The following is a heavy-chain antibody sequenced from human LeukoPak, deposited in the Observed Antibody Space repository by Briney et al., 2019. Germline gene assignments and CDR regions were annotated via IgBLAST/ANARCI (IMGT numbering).Heavy chain of an antibody. CDR3: AKDRSQHGSSWHAFDV. Sequence: PGGSLRLSCVASGFTFSSRDWMTWVRQAPGKGLEWVAVISYDGRNKYYADSVKGRFTISRDNSKNTLYLQLNSLRAEDTAVYYCAKDRSQHGSSWHAFDVWGQGTMVTVSS. V-gene: IGHV3-30*18. J-gene: IGHJ3*01. D-gene: IGHD6-13*01. CDR1: GFTFSSRDW. CDR2: ISYDGRNK.